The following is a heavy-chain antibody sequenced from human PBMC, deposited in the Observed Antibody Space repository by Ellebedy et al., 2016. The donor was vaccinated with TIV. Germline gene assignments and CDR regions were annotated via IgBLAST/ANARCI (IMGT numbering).Heavy chain of an antibody. Sequence: SGPTLVKPTQTLTLTCTFSGFSLSTSGMCVSWIRQPLGKALEWLARIDWDDDKYYSTSLKTRLTISKDTSKNQVVLTMTNMDPVDTATYYCARIRVAAAADDDYYYYYGMDVWGQGTTVTVSS. V-gene: IGHV2-70*11. J-gene: IGHJ6*02. CDR1: GFSLSTSGMC. CDR2: IDWDDDK. D-gene: IGHD6-13*01. CDR3: ARIRVAAAADDDYYYYYGMDV.